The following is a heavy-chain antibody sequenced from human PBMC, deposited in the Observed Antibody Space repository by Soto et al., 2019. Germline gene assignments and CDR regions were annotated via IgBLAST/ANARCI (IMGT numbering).Heavy chain of an antibody. J-gene: IGHJ3*01. CDR3: ATDSTGYYSDAFDV. CDR2: IYNTGTT. CDR1: GAAMSSYY. D-gene: IGHD3-22*01. Sequence: QLQESGPGLVKPSETLSLTCTVSGAAMSSYYWSWVRQSPGKGLEWIGYIYNTGTTDYNPSLKSRVTISVERYKFQFSLKLTSVTAADTAVYYCATDSTGYYSDAFDVWGQGARVIVSS. V-gene: IGHV4-59*03.